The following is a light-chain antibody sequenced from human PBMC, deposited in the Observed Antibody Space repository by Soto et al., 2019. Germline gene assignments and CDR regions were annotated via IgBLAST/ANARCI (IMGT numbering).Light chain of an antibody. CDR1: QSISNW. CDR2: KAS. V-gene: IGKV1-5*03. CDR3: QQYNNYSGT. Sequence: DIQMTQAPSTLSASVGDRVTITCRASQSISNWLAWYQQKPGKVPKLLIYKASSLESGVPSRFSGSGSGTEFTLTISSLQPEDFATYYCQQYNNYSGTFGQGTKVEIK. J-gene: IGKJ1*01.